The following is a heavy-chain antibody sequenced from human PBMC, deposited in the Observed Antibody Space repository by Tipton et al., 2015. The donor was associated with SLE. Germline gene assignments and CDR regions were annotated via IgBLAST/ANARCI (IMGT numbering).Heavy chain of an antibody. J-gene: IGHJ1*01. CDR1: GGSISRGGYF. Sequence: LRLSCTVSGGSISRGGYFWTWIRQHPGMGLEWIGYISHSGNTYYNPSLKSRVTISVDTSKNQFSLKLSSVTAADTAVYYCARLGDDGYFQHWGQGTLVTVSS. D-gene: IGHD1-26*01. CDR3: ARLGDDGYFQH. V-gene: IGHV4-31*02. CDR2: ISHSGNT.